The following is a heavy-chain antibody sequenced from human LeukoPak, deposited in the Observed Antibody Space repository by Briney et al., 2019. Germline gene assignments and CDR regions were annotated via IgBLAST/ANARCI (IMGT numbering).Heavy chain of an antibody. CDR1: GFTFSSYA. CDR3: AKVKRGVYGTAPVGY. D-gene: IGHD4-17*01. CDR2: ISGSGGST. V-gene: IGHV3-23*01. J-gene: IGHJ4*02. Sequence: GGSLRLSCAASGFTFSSYAMSWVRQAPGKGLEWVSAISGSGGSTNYADSVKGRFTISRDNSKNTLYLQMNSLRAEDTAVYYCAKVKRGVYGTAPVGYWGQGTLVTVSS.